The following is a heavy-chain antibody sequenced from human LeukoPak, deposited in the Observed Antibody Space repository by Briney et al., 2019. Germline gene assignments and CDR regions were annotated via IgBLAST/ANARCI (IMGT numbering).Heavy chain of an antibody. D-gene: IGHD6-19*01. Sequence: GGSLRLSCAASGFTFSSYETNWVRQAPGKGLEWVSYISSSGSTIYYADSVKGRFTISRDNAKNSLYLQMNSLRAEDTAVYYCASPSYSSGWYTFDYWGQGTLVTVSS. V-gene: IGHV3-48*03. CDR1: GFTFSSYE. J-gene: IGHJ4*02. CDR2: ISSSGSTI. CDR3: ASPSYSSGWYTFDY.